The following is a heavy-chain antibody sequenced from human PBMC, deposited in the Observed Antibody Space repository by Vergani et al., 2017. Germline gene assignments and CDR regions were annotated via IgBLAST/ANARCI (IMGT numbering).Heavy chain of an antibody. J-gene: IGHJ6*03. D-gene: IGHD4-11*01. CDR1: GGSFTSYH. CDR2: IDHTGRP. CDR3: ARVNTETNGHLYYYYYMDV. V-gene: IGHV4-34*01. Sequence: QVQLQQWGGGLLKPSETLSLTCVVNGGSFTSYHWTWIRQSPGEELEWVGDIDHTGRPDYNPSLKSRLTMSVDKSRNQFSLTLNSVTATDTAIYCCARVNTETNGHLYYYYYMDVWGQGTAVTVS.